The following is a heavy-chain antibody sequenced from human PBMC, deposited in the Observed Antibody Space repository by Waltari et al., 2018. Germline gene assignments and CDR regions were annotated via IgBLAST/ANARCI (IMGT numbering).Heavy chain of an antibody. CDR3: ARGPRYCSSTSCYRYYYYGMDV. Sequence: QVQLQQWGAGLLKPSETLSLTCAVYGGSFSGYYWSWIRQPPGKGLEWIGEINHSGSTNYNPSLKRRVTISVDTAKNQFSLKLSSVTAADTAVYYCARGPRYCSSTSCYRYYYYGMDVWGQGTTVTVSS. J-gene: IGHJ6*02. V-gene: IGHV4-34*01. CDR2: INHSGST. D-gene: IGHD2-2*01. CDR1: GGSFSGYY.